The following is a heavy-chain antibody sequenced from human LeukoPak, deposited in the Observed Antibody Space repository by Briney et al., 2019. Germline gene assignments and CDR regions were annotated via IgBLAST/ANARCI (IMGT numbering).Heavy chain of an antibody. Sequence: PSETLSLTCAVSGGSISRSNWWSWVRQPPGKGLEWIGEIYHSGSTNYNPSLKSRVTMSVDKSKNQFSLKLSSVTAADTAVYYCARHSITMIVVGAFDIWGQGTMVTVSS. CDR3: ARHSITMIVVGAFDI. CDR1: GGSISRSNW. CDR2: IYHSGST. D-gene: IGHD3-22*01. J-gene: IGHJ3*02. V-gene: IGHV4-4*02.